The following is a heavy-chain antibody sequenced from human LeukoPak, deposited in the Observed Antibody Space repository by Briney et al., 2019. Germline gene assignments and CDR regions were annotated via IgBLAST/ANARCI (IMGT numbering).Heavy chain of an antibody. CDR2: ISSGSSYI. V-gene: IGHV3-21*01. J-gene: IGHJ4*02. Sequence: GGSLRLSCAASGFTFSTYNMNWVRQAPGKGLEWVSSISSGSSYIYYADSVKGRLTISRDNAKNSLYLQMKSLRAEDTAVYYCARDSKDYYDSSAYPPDYWGQGTLVTVSS. D-gene: IGHD3-22*01. CDR1: GFTFSTYN. CDR3: ARDSKDYYDSSAYPPDY.